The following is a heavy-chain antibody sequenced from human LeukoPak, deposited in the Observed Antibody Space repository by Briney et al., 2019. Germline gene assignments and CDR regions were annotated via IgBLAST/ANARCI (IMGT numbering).Heavy chain of an antibody. V-gene: IGHV3-43*02. D-gene: IGHD3-10*01. CDR3: AKDRLWFGEVLDF. Sequence: GSLRLSCAASGFTFDHYAMHWVRQAPGKGLEWVSLISGDGARTYYADSVQGRFTISRDSSKNSLYLQMNSLRTEDTALYYCAKDRLWFGEVLDFWGQGALVTVSS. J-gene: IGHJ4*02. CDR1: GFTFDHYA. CDR2: ISGDGART.